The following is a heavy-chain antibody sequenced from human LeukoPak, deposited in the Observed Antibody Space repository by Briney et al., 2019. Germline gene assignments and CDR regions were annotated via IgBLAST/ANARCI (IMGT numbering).Heavy chain of an antibody. J-gene: IGHJ5*02. CDR2: INTDNGNT. D-gene: IGHD2-21*02. Sequence: ASVKVSCKASGGTFSSYAISWVRQAPGQGLEWMGWINTDNGNTKYAQKFQGRVTMTTDTSTSTAYMELSSLRSDDTAVYYCARKGCTGDCYRFDPWGQGTLVTVSS. CDR3: ARKGCTGDCYRFDP. CDR1: GGTFSSYA. V-gene: IGHV1-18*01.